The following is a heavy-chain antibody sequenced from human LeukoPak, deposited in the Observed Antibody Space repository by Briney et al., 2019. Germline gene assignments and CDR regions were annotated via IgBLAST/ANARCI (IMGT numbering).Heavy chain of an antibody. CDR1: GYTFTSYD. CDR3: ARGSWFGEYTFDY. J-gene: IGHJ4*02. D-gene: IGHD3-10*01. V-gene: IGHV1-8*01. CDR2: MNPNSGNT. Sequence: ASVKVSCKASGYTFTSYDINWVRQAAGQGLEWMGRMNPNSGNTGYAQKFQGRVTMTRNTSISTAYMELSSLRSEDTAVYYCARGSWFGEYTFDYWGQGTLVTVSS.